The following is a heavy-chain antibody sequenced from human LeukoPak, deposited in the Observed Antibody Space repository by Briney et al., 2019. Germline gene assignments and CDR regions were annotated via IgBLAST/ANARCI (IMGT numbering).Heavy chain of an antibody. J-gene: IGHJ4*02. D-gene: IGHD3-16*01. V-gene: IGHV3-23*01. CDR1: GFTFNTYG. CDR3: AKDYRMITFGGVIDY. CDR2: ISGSGGST. Sequence: GNSLRLSCAASGFTFNTYGMTWVRQAPGKGLEWVSAISGSGGSTYYADSVKGRFTISRDNSKNTLYLQMNSLRAEDTAVYYCAKDYRMITFGGVIDYWGQGTLVTVSS.